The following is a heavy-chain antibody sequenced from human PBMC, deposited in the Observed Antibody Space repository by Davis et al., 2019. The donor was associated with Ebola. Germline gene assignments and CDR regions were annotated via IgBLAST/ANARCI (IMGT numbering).Heavy chain of an antibody. CDR3: AKDLEDQFVSYALDV. Sequence: ASVTVSCKTSGYTFSAYSIHWVRQAPGQGLEWMGWIDPQSGGTNYAPQFQEWVTMTRDASIDTAYIELSGPRSDVTAVYYCAKDLEDQFVSYALDVWGQGTTVTVSS. J-gene: IGHJ6*02. CDR2: IDPQSGGT. D-gene: IGHD5-24*01. CDR1: GYTFSAYS. V-gene: IGHV1-2*04.